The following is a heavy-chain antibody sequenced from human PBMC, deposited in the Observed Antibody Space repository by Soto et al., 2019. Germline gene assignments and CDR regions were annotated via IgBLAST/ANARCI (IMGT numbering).Heavy chain of an antibody. CDR3: ASLRVAVAGTSVAGSYFDY. CDR2: IIPIFGTA. V-gene: IGHV1-69*13. CDR1: GGTFSSYA. Sequence: SVKVSCKASGGTFSSYAISWVRQAPGQGLEWMGGIIPIFGTANYAQKFQGRVTITADESTSTAYMELSSLRSEDTAVYYCASLRVAVAGTSVAGSYFDYCGQGTLVTVSS. J-gene: IGHJ4*02. D-gene: IGHD6-19*01.